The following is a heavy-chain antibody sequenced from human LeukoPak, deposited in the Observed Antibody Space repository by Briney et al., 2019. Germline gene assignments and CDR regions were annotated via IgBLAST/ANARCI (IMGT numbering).Heavy chain of an antibody. J-gene: IGHJ6*03. V-gene: IGHV4-39*01. CDR1: RGSISSIVFY. D-gene: IGHD2-21*01. CDR2: IYYSGST. Sequence: SETLSLTCAVSRGSISSIVFYWGWIRQPPGKGLEWIGSIYYSGSTYYNPSLKSRVTISVDTSKNQFSLKLSSVTAADTAVYYCARLKIDSYYMVVWGKGTTVTVSS. CDR3: ARLKIDSYYMVV.